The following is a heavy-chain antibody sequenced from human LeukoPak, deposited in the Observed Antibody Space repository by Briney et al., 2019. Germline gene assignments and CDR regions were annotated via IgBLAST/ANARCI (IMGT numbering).Heavy chain of an antibody. Sequence: PGRSLRLSCAASGFTFDDYAMHWVRQAPGKGLEWVSGISWNSGSIGYADSLKGRFTISRDNAKNSLYLQMNSLRAEDTALYYCAKDGYSYGPKNFDYWGHGTLVTVSS. CDR2: ISWNSGSI. V-gene: IGHV3-9*01. CDR1: GFTFDDYA. D-gene: IGHD5-18*01. CDR3: AKDGYSYGPKNFDY. J-gene: IGHJ4*01.